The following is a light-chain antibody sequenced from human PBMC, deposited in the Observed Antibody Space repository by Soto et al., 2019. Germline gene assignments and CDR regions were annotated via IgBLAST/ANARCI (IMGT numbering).Light chain of an antibody. Sequence: EIVMTQSPATLSVSPGERATLSCRASQSVSSNLAWYQQRPSQAPRLLIYGASTRATGIPARFSGSGSGTEFTLTISSLQSEDFAVYYCQQYDNWPPITFGQGTRLEIK. CDR2: GAS. V-gene: IGKV3-15*01. CDR3: QQYDNWPPIT. J-gene: IGKJ5*01. CDR1: QSVSSN.